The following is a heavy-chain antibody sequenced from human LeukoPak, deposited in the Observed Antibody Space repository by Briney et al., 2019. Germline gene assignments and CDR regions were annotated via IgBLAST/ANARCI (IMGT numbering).Heavy chain of an antibody. Sequence: QAGGSLRLSCAASGFTVSSNYMSWVRQAPGKGLEWVSYISSSGSTIYYADSVKGRFTISRDNSKNTLYLQMNSLRAEDTAVYYCAKGPPGVVVVAATVWYFDYWGQGTLVTVSS. CDR1: GFTVSSNY. J-gene: IGHJ4*02. D-gene: IGHD2-15*01. V-gene: IGHV3-23*01. CDR3: AKGPPGVVVVAATVWYFDY. CDR2: ISSSGSTI.